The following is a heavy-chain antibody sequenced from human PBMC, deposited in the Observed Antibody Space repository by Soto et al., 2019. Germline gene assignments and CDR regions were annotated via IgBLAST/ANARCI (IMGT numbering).Heavy chain of an antibody. V-gene: IGHV3-30*18. D-gene: IGHD6-19*01. CDR3: AKDLFYSSGSHDAFDI. Sequence: QVQLVESGGGVVQPGRSLRLSCAASGFTFSSYGMHWVRQAPGKGLEWVAVISYDGSNKYYADSVKGRFTISRDNSKNTLYLQMNSLRAEDTAVYYCAKDLFYSSGSHDAFDIWGQGTMVTVSS. CDR1: GFTFSSYG. J-gene: IGHJ3*02. CDR2: ISYDGSNK.